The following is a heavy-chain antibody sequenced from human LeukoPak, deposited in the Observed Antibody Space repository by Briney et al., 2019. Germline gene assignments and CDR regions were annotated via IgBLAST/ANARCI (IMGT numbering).Heavy chain of an antibody. CDR2: MFGNGGT. V-gene: IGHV4-59*08. CDR1: GGSMSSDY. D-gene: IGHD1-26*01. CDR3: ARQTAKKWDLPGSFDS. Sequence: SETLSLTCSVSGGSMSSDYWSWIRQSPGKGLEWIGRMFGNGGTNYSPSFQRRATMSVDTSTRRLSLRLNSVTAADTAVYYCARQTAKKWDLPGSFDSWGQGILVTVSS. J-gene: IGHJ4*02.